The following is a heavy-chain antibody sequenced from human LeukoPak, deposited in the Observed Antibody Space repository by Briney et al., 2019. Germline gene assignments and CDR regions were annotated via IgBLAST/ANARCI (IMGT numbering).Heavy chain of an antibody. CDR2: VNTVDGNT. J-gene: IGHJ6*02. CDR3: ARHWYDTTMFQGVTNYYYHGMDV. Sequence: ASVKVSCKASGGTFSSYAISWVRQAPGQGLEWMGWVNTVDGNTKYAQSFQGRVTMTTDTSTSTAYMELRSLRYDDTAVYYCARHWYDTTMFQGVTNYYYHGMDVWGQGTTVTVSS. V-gene: IGHV1-18*01. D-gene: IGHD3-10*01. CDR1: GGTFSSYA.